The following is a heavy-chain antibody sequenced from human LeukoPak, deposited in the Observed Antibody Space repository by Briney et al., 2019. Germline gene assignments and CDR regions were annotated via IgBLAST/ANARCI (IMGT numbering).Heavy chain of an antibody. D-gene: IGHD1-14*01. CDR2: ISGSGNT. J-gene: IGHJ4*02. CDR3: AKNQGDFDY. V-gene: IGHV3-23*01. CDR1: GFTFSTYA. Sequence: GGSLRLSCAASGFTFSTYAMSWVRQAPGKGLEWVSAISGSGNTYYADSVKGRLTIYRDNSKNTLYLQMNSLRAEDTAVYYCAKNQGDFDYWGQGNLVTVSS.